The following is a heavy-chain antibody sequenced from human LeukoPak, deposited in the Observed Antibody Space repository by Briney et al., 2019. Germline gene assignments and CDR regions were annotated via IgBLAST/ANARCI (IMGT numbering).Heavy chain of an antibody. D-gene: IGHD3-9*01. CDR3: ARAVLRYFDWLLPTENWFDP. CDR1: GYTFTGYY. V-gene: IGHV1-2*02. J-gene: IGHJ5*02. CDR2: INPNSGGT. Sequence: ASVKVSCKASGYTFTGYYMHWVRQAPGQGLEWMGWINPNSGGTNYAQKFQGRVTMTRDTPISTAYMELSRLRSDDTAVYYCARAVLRYFDWLLPTENWFDPWGQGTLVTVSS.